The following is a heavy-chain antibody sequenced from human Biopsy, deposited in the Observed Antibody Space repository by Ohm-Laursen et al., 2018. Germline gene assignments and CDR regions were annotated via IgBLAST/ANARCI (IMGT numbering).Heavy chain of an antibody. D-gene: IGHD2-8*01. Sequence: ASVKVSCKASSYTFTDYNIHWMRQAPGQGHEWLGYINCKTGATNYAQKFQGTVTMTRDTSISTAYLALGSLRSADTAIYYCARDPLNGHKHFDYWGQGSLVTVSS. J-gene: IGHJ4*02. CDR3: ARDPLNGHKHFDY. CDR1: SYTFTDYN. V-gene: IGHV1-2*02. CDR2: INCKTGAT.